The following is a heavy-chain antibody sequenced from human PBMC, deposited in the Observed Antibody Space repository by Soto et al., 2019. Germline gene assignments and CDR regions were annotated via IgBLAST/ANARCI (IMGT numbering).Heavy chain of an antibody. J-gene: IGHJ5*02. CDR2: IYWDDDK. Sequence: QITLKESGPTLVKPTQTLTLTCTFSGFSLSTSGVGVGWIRQPPGKALEWLALIYWDDDKRYSPSLKSRLTITKHTSKNQVVLTMTNMDPVDTATYYCAHSLTMVRGVMFVDPWGQGTLVTVSS. V-gene: IGHV2-5*02. CDR1: GFSLSTSGVG. CDR3: AHSLTMVRGVMFVDP. D-gene: IGHD3-10*01.